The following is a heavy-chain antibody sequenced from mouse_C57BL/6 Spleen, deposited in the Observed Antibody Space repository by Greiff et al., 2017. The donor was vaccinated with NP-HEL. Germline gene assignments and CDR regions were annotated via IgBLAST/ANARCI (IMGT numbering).Heavy chain of an antibody. V-gene: IGHV1-7*01. CDR1: GYTFTSYW. CDR3: AIGKNSNSFAY. D-gene: IGHD2-5*01. J-gene: IGHJ3*01. Sequence: VQLQQSGAELAKPGASVKLSCKASGYTFTSYWMHWVKQRPGQGLEWIGYINPSSGYTKYNQKFKDKATLTADKSSSTAYMQLSSLAYEDSAVNYSAIGKNSNSFAYWGQGTLVTVSA. CDR2: INPSSGYT.